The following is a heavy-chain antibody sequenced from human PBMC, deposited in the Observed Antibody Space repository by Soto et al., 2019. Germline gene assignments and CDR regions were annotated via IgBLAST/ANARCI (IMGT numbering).Heavy chain of an antibody. CDR3: ARGVKYYYVSGGYYSTGLVDY. D-gene: IGHD3-22*01. CDR1: GYTFTGYY. V-gene: IGHV1-2*04. CDR2: INPNSGGT. Sequence: QVQLVQSGAEVKKPGASVKVSCKASGYTFTGYYMHWVRQAPGQGLEWMGWINPNSGGTNYAQKFQGWVTMTKDTAISTAYRELSRLRSVDTAVYYCARGVKYYYVSGGYYSTGLVDYWGQGTLVTVSS. J-gene: IGHJ4*02.